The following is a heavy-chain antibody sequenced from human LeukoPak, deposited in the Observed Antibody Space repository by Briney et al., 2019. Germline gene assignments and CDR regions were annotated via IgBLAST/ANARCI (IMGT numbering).Heavy chain of an antibody. CDR1: GGSFSGYY. D-gene: IGHD2-15*01. Sequence: PSETLSLTGAVYGGSFSGYYWSWIRQPPGKGLEWIGEINHSGSTNYNPSLKSRVTISVDTSKNQFSLKLSSVTAADTAVYYCARERIYPRRAHFDYWGQGTLVTVSS. J-gene: IGHJ4*02. CDR2: INHSGST. CDR3: ARERIYPRRAHFDY. V-gene: IGHV4-34*01.